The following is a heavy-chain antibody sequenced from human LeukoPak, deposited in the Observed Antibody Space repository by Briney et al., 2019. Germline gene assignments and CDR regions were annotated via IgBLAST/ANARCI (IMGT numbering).Heavy chain of an antibody. V-gene: IGHV3-66*01. J-gene: IGHJ4*02. CDR1: GFTVSSNY. Sequence: PGGSLRLSCAASGFTVSSNYMSWVRQAPGKGLEWISVIYSGGSTYYADSVKGRFTISRDNSKNTLYLQMNSLRAEDTAVYYCATGWVEKGFLSFDYWGQEPLVTVSS. CDR2: IYSGGST. D-gene: IGHD3-3*01. CDR3: ATGWVEKGFLSFDY.